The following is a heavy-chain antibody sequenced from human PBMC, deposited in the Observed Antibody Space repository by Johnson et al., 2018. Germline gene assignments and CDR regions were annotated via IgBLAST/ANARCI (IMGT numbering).Heavy chain of an antibody. CDR3: ARGLSYKTD. J-gene: IGHJ1*01. D-gene: IGHD3-16*02. Sequence: VQLVETGAEVKKXGSSVKVSCKATGGTFKSYAITWLRQAPGQGLAWMGGIIPKFDTANYAQKFQDRVTITADESTGTAYMELSSLRSEDTAVYYCARGLSYKTDWGQGTLVTVSS. V-gene: IGHV1-69*01. CDR2: IIPKFDTA. CDR1: GGTFKSYA.